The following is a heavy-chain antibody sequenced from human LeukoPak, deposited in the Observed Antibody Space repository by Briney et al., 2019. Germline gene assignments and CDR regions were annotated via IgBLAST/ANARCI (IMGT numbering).Heavy chain of an antibody. D-gene: IGHD5-18*01. V-gene: IGHV4-59*01. J-gene: IGHJ4*02. CDR2: IYYSGST. CDR3: ARGTPRGNTAMVN. CDR1: GGSISSYY. Sequence: PSETLSLTCTVSGGSISSYYWSWIRQPPGKGLEWIGYIYYSGSTNYNPSLKSRVTISVDTSKNQFSLKLSSVTAADTAVYYCARGTPRGNTAMVNWGQGTLVTVSS.